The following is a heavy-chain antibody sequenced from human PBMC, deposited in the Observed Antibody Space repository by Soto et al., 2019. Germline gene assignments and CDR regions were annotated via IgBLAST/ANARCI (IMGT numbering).Heavy chain of an antibody. J-gene: IGHJ6*02. D-gene: IGHD2-2*02. CDR3: ARDLRCSSTSCYRHYYGMDV. CDR2: IYTSGST. CDR1: GGSISSYY. V-gene: IGHV4-4*07. Sequence: SETLSLTCTVSGGSISSYYWSWIRQPAGKGLEWIGCIYTSGSTNYNPSLKSRVTMSVDTSKNQFSLKLSSVTAADTAVYYCARDLRCSSTSCYRHYYGMDVWGQGTTVTVSS.